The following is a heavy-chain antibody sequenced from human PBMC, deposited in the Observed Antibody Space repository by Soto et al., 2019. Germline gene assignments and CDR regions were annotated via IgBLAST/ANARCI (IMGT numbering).Heavy chain of an antibody. D-gene: IGHD2-15*01. Sequence: GGSLRLSCVASGFGFGGYAMHWVRQGPGKGLEWVSGMSWNSGNIGYADSVKGRFTISRDNAKNSLYLQMNSLSAEDTALYYCAKDIGGEMHAFDIWGQGTMVTVSS. V-gene: IGHV3-9*01. CDR1: GFGFGGYA. CDR2: MSWNSGNI. J-gene: IGHJ3*02. CDR3: AKDIGGEMHAFDI.